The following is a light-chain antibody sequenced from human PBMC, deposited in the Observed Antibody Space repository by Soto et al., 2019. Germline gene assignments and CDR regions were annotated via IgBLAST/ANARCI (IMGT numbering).Light chain of an antibody. CDR1: QGISSS. CDR2: AAS. J-gene: IGKJ1*01. V-gene: IGKV1-27*01. CDR3: QTYDKAPWT. Sequence: DIQMTQSPSSLSASVGNRVTITCRASQGISSSLAWYQQKPGKVPELLIYAASTLQSGVPSRFSASGSGTDFFLTISGLQSEDVGTYFCQTYDKAPWTFGPGTKVDIK.